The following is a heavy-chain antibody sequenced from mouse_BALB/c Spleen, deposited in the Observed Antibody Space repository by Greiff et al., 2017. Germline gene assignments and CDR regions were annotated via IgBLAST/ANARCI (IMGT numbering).Heavy chain of an antibody. J-gene: IGHJ2*01. D-gene: IGHD1-1*01. CDR1: GYTFTSYW. CDR2: IYPSDSYT. V-gene: IGHV1-69*02. CDR3: TRSYYGSSYDY. Sequence: VKLQQPGAELVRPGASVKLSCKASGYTFTSYWINWVKQRPGQGLEWIGNIYPSDSYTNYNQKFKDKATLTVDKSSSTAYMQLSSPTSEDSAVYYCTRSYYGSSYDYWGQGTTLTVSS.